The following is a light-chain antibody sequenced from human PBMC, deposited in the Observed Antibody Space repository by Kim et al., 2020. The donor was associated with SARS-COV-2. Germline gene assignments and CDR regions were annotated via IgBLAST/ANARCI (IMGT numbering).Light chain of an antibody. V-gene: IGLV1-40*01. CDR3: QSYDSSLSGWV. CDR1: SSNIGAGYD. CDR2: GNS. Sequence: VTISCTGSSSNIGAGYDVHWYQQVPGTAPKLLIYGNSNRPSGVPDRFSGSKSGTSASLAITGLQAEDEADYYCQSYDSSLSGWVFGGGTQLTVL. J-gene: IGLJ3*02.